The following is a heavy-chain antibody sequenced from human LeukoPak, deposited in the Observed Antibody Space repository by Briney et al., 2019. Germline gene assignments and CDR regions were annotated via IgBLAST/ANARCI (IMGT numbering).Heavy chain of an antibody. V-gene: IGHV3-33*01. CDR3: ARGGGLLFSVVTAGYYFDY. J-gene: IGHJ4*02. CDR2: IWYDGSNK. CDR1: GFTFSSYG. Sequence: GGSLRLSCAASGFTFSSYGMHWVRQTPGKGLEWLAVIWYDGSNKYYADSVKGRFTISRDNSKNTLYLQMNSLRAEDTAVYYCARGGGLLFSVVTAGYYFDYWGQGTLVTVSS. D-gene: IGHD2-21*02.